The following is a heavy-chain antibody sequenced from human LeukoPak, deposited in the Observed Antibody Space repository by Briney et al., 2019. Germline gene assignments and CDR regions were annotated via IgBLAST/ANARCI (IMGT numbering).Heavy chain of an antibody. Sequence: PGGSLRLSCAASGFTFSSYAMSWVRQAPGKGLEWVSAISGGGGSTYYADSVKGRFTISRDNSKNTLYLQMNSLRAEDTAVYYCAKRQTYYYDSSGYGAFDIWGQGTMVTVSS. J-gene: IGHJ3*02. CDR3: AKRQTYYYDSSGYGAFDI. CDR1: GFTFSSYA. D-gene: IGHD3-22*01. V-gene: IGHV3-23*01. CDR2: ISGGGGST.